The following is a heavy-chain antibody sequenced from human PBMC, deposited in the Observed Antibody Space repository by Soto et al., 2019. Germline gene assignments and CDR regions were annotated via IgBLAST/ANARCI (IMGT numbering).Heavy chain of an antibody. CDR3: ARHATRSYDY. J-gene: IGHJ4*02. CDR1: RGSISTYY. V-gene: IGHV4-59*08. Sequence: SETLSLTCTVSRGSISTYYWSWIRQPPGRGLECIGYIYYNGNTNYSPSLKSRVTISVDTSKNQFTLNLNSVTAADTAVYYCARHATRSYDYWGQGTLVTVSS. CDR2: IYYNGNT.